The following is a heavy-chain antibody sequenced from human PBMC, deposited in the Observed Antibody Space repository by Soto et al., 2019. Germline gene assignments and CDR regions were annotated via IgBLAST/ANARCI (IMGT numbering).Heavy chain of an antibody. V-gene: IGHV3-9*01. D-gene: IGHD3-22*01. CDR1: GFTFDDYA. CDR3: AKGGRTSYYDSSSYPDY. CDR2: ISWNSGSI. J-gene: IGHJ4*02. Sequence: SLRLSCATSGFTFDDYAMHWVRQPPGKGLEWVSSISWNSGSIGHADSVKGRFTISRDNAKNSLYLQMNSLRAEDTALYYCAKGGRTSYYDSSSYPDYWGQGTLVTVSS.